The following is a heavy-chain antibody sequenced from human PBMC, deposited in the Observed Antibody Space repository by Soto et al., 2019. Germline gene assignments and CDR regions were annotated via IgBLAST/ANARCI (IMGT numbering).Heavy chain of an antibody. CDR3: ARARLTLVYGLEV. CDR2: IYYSGST. CDR1: GGSVSSGSYY. D-gene: IGHD2-21*02. J-gene: IGHJ6*02. Sequence: SETLSLTCTVSGGSVSSGSYYWSWIRQPPGKGLEWIGYIYYSGSTNYNPSLKSRVTISVDTSKNQFSLKLSSVTAADTAVYYCARARLTLVYGLEVWGQGATVTVS. V-gene: IGHV4-61*01.